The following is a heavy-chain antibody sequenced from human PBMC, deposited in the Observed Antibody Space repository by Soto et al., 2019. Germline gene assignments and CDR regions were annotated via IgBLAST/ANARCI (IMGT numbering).Heavy chain of an antibody. CDR3: ARMDYGGNSRYFDY. D-gene: IGHD4-17*01. J-gene: IGHJ4*02. CDR2: IIPIFGTA. CDR1: GGTFSSYA. Sequence: QVQLVQSGAEVKKPGSSVKVSCKASGGTFSSYAINWVRQAPGQGLGWMGGIIPIFGTANSAQKFQGRVTITADDSTSTAYMELSSLRSEDTAVYYCARMDYGGNSRYFDYWGQGTLVTVSS. V-gene: IGHV1-69*12.